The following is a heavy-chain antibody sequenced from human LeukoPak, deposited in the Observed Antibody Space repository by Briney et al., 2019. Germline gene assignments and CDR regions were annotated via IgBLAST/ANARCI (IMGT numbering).Heavy chain of an antibody. J-gene: IGHJ4*02. CDR2: IYYSGST. Sequence: SETLSLTCTASGGSISSSSYYWGWIRQPPGKGLEWIGSIYYSGSTYYNPSLKSRVTISVDTSKNQFSLKLSSVTAADTAVYYCAREGPAYYYDSSGDLGLWGQGTLVTVSS. D-gene: IGHD3-22*01. CDR1: GGSISSSSYY. V-gene: IGHV4-39*07. CDR3: AREGPAYYYDSSGDLGL.